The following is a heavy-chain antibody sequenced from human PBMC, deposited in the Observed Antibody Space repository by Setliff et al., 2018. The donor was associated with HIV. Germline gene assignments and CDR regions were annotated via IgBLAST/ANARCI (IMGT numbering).Heavy chain of an antibody. J-gene: IGHJ6*03. V-gene: IGHV4-59*01. Sequence: SETLSLTCTVSGGSISSYFWSWIRQHPGKGLEWIGYIYYSGSSYYNPSLKSRVTISVDTSKNQFSLKLSSVTAADTAVYYCARGDGTKYYYYYYMDVWGKGTTVTVSS. CDR3: ARGDGTKYYYYYYMDV. CDR1: GGSISSYF. CDR2: IYYSGSS. D-gene: IGHD1-7*01.